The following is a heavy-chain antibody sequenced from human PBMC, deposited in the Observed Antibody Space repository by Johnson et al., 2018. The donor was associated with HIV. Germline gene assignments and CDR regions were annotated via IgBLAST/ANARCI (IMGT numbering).Heavy chain of an antibody. J-gene: IGHJ3*02. D-gene: IGHD1-26*01. V-gene: IGHV3-30*04. CDR2: ISYDGSNK. CDR1: GFTFSSYA. CDR3: TTEVGATQNAFDI. Sequence: QVQLVESGGGVVQPGRSLRLSCAASGFTFSSYAMHWVRQAPGKGLEWVAVISYDGSNKYYADSVKGRFTISRDNSKNTLYLQMNSLKTEDTAVYYCTTEVGATQNAFDIWGKGTIVTVP.